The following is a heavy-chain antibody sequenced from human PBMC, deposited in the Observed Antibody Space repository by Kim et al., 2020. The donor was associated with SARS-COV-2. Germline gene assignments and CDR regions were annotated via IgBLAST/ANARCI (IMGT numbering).Heavy chain of an antibody. V-gene: IGHV4-59*01. J-gene: IGHJ6*03. CDR3: SRSPDDVQYYYMDV. D-gene: IGHD1-1*01. CDR2: SYYSGST. Sequence: SETLSLTCTVSGGSISSYYWSWIRQPPAKGLEWIGFSYYSGSTNYNPSLKSRVTISVDTSKNQFSLKLSSVTAADTAVYYCSRSPDDVQYYYMDVWGKGTTVTVSS. CDR1: GGSISSYY.